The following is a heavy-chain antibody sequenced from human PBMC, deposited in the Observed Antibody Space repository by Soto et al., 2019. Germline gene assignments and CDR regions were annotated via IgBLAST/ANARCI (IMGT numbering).Heavy chain of an antibody. CDR2: INPNSGGT. CDR3: AIQNYNFWSGLYY. CDR1: GYTFTGYY. D-gene: IGHD3-3*01. V-gene: IGHV1-2*02. J-gene: IGHJ4*02. Sequence: ASVKVSCKASGYTFTGYYMHWVRQAPGQGLEWMGWINPNSGGTNYAQKFQGRVTMTRDTSISTAYMELSRLRSDDTAVYYCAIQNYNFWSGLYYWGQGTLVTVYS.